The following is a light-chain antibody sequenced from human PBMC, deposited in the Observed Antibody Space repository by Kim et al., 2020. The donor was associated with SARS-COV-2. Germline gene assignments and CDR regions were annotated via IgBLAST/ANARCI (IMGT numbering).Light chain of an antibody. V-gene: IGLV1-47*02. CDR3: AAWDGRLSAYV. J-gene: IGLJ1*01. CDR1: SSDIGTNY. Sequence: ELTQPPSASGTPGQRVTIPCSGSSSDIGTNYVYWYQQLPGAAPKLLIFSNNQRPSGVPDRFSGSKSGSSASLAISGLRSEDEADYYCAAWDGRLSAYVFGTGTKAPS. CDR2: SNN.